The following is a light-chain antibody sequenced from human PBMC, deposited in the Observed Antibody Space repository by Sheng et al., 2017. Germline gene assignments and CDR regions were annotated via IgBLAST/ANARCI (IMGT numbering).Light chain of an antibody. Sequence: QSALTQPASVSGSPGQSITISCTGTSSDVGSYNLVSWYQQHPGKAPKLMIYEVSKRPSGVSNRFSGSKSGNTASLTVSGLQAEDEAEYFCSSHAGNNYFYVFGTGTKVTVL. CDR1: SSDVGSYNL. J-gene: IGLJ1*01. CDR3: SSHAGNNYFYV. V-gene: IGLV2-23*02. CDR2: EVS.